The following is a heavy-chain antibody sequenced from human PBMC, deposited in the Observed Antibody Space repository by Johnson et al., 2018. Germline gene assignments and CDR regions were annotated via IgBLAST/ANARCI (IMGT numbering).Heavy chain of an antibody. V-gene: IGHV3-21*01. CDR2: ISSSSSYI. J-gene: IGHJ3*02. D-gene: IGHD3-22*01. Sequence: VQLVQSGGGLVKPGGSLRLSCAASGFTFSSYSMNWVRQAPGKGLEWVSSISSSSSYIYYADSVKGRFTNARENAKNSLYLQMNSLRAEEAAVYYCAREGRGSGYYIDAFDIWGQGTMVTVSS. CDR3: AREGRGSGYYIDAFDI. CDR1: GFTFSSYS.